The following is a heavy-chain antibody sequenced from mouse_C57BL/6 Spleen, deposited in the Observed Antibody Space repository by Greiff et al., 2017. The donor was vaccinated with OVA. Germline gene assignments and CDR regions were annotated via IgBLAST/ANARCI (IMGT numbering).Heavy chain of an antibody. V-gene: IGHV1-52*01. D-gene: IGHD1-1*01. Sequence: QVQLQQPGAELVRPGSSVKLSCKASGYTFTSYWMHWVKQRPIQGLEWIGNIDPSDSETHYNQKFKDKATLTVDKSSSTAYMQLSSLTSEDSAVYYCARSYYGSTLFAYWGQGTLVTVSA. J-gene: IGHJ3*01. CDR3: ARSYYGSTLFAY. CDR2: IDPSDSET. CDR1: GYTFTSYW.